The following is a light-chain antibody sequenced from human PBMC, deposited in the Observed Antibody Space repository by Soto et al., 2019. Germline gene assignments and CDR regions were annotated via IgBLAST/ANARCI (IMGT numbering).Light chain of an antibody. CDR1: QSVLYSSNNKNY. J-gene: IGKJ1*01. CDR3: QQYYSTPWT. V-gene: IGKV4-1*01. CDR2: WAS. Sequence: DIVMTQSPDSLAVSLGERATINCKSSQSVLYSSNNKNYLAWYQQKPGQPPKPLIYWASSRESGVPDRFSGSGSGTDFTLTIGSLQAEDVAVYYCQQYYSTPWTFGQGTKVEIK.